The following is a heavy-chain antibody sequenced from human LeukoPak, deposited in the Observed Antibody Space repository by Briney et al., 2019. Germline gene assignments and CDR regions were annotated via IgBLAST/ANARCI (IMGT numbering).Heavy chain of an antibody. CDR3: VRAPIVVVTFFDY. J-gene: IGHJ4*02. CDR2: IKQDGSQE. CDR1: RFTLSTYW. V-gene: IGHV3-7*01. Sequence: PGGSPRLSCAASRFTLSTYWMSWVRQAPGKGLEWVAHIKQDGSQEYYVDSVKGRFTISRDSAKNSLYLQMNSLRAEDTAVYYRVRAPIVVVTFFDYWGQGTLVTVSS. D-gene: IGHD2-21*02.